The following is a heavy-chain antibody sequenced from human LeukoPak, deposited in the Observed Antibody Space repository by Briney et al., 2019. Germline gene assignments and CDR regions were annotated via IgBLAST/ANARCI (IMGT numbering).Heavy chain of an antibody. CDR1: GDSVSSNSAA. Sequence: SQTLSLTCAISGDSVSSNSAAWNWIRQSPSRGLEWLGRTYYRSKWYNDYAVSVKSRITINPDTSKSQFSLQLNSVTPEDTAVYYCAREGYLGFGDHDDAFDIWGQGTMVTVSS. D-gene: IGHD3-10*01. CDR3: AREGYLGFGDHDDAFDI. J-gene: IGHJ3*02. CDR2: TYYRSKWYN. V-gene: IGHV6-1*01.